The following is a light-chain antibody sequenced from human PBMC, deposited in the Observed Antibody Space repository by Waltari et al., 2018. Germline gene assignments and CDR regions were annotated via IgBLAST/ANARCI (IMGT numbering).Light chain of an antibody. CDR2: WAS. CDR1: QNLLHSSNNKNS. V-gene: IGKV4-1*01. J-gene: IGKJ2*01. Sequence: DIVVTQSPDSLPVSLGARATISCKSRQNLLHSSNNKNSLAWYQQKQGQPPQLLIYWASTRESGVPDRFSGSGSGTDFTLTISSLQAEDVAVYYCQQYYDPPYSFGQGTKLEIK. CDR3: QQYYDPPYS.